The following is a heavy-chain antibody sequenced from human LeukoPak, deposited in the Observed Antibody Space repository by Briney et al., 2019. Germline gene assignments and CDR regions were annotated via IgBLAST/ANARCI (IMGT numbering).Heavy chain of an antibody. J-gene: IGHJ6*02. CDR1: GFTFSNAW. CDR2: IKSKTDGGTT. V-gene: IGHV3-15*01. Sequence: GGSLRLSCAASGFTFSNAWMSWVRQAPGKGLEWVGRIKSKTDGGTTDYAAPVKGRFTISRDDSKNTLYLQMNSLKTEDTAVYYCTTMKYLLWFVPYGMDVWGQGTTVTVSS. D-gene: IGHD3-10*01. CDR3: TTMKYLLWFVPYGMDV.